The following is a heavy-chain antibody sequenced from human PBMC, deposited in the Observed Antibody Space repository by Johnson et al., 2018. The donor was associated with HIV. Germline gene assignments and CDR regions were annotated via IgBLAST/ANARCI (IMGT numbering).Heavy chain of an antibody. V-gene: IGHV3-30-3*01. CDR1: GFTFSSYA. CDR2: ISYDGSNK. CDR3: AREFLYGDYQDAFDI. J-gene: IGHJ3*02. D-gene: IGHD4-17*01. Sequence: VQLVESGGGVVQPGRSLRLSCAASGFTFSSYAMHWVRQAPGKGLEWVAVISYDGSNKYYADSVKGRFTISRDTSKNTLYLQMNSLRAEDTAVYYCAREFLYGDYQDAFDIWGQGTMVTVSS.